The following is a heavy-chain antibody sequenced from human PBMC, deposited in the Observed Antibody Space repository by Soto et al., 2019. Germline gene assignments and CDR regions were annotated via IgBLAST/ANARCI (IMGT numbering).Heavy chain of an antibody. V-gene: IGHV4-59*01. J-gene: IGHJ3*02. D-gene: IGHD3-10*01. CDR1: GGSISSYY. CDR3: ARDGEYYGSGEEDAFDI. CDR2: IYYSGST. Sequence: QVQLQESGPGLVKPSETLSLTCTVSGGSISSYYWSWIRQPPGKGLEWIGYIYYSGSTNYNPSLESRVTISVXXSXNXXSRKLSSVTAADTAVYYCARDGEYYGSGEEDAFDIWGQGTMVTVSS.